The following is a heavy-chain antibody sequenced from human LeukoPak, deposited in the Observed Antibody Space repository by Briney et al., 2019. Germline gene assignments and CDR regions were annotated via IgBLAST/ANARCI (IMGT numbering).Heavy chain of an antibody. CDR3: ARVPGNAARNWFDP. CDR2: INHSGST. Sequence: PSETLSLTCAVYGGSFSGYYWSWIRQPPGKGLEWIGEINHSGSTNYNPSLKSRVTISVDTSKNQFSLKLSPVTAADTAVYYCARVPGNAARNWFDPWGQGTLVTVSS. D-gene: IGHD3-10*01. V-gene: IGHV4-34*01. J-gene: IGHJ5*02. CDR1: GGSFSGYY.